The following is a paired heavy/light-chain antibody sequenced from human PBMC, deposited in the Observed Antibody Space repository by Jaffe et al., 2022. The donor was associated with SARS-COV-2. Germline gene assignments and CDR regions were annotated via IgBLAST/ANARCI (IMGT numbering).Heavy chain of an antibody. V-gene: IGHV4-39*01. CDR3: ARHDFRVVPAAMATWYFDL. Sequence: QLQLQESGPGLVKPSETLSLTCTVSGGSISSSSYYWGWIRQPPGKGLEWIGSIYYSGSTYYNPSLKSRVTISVDTSKNQFSLKLSSVTAADTAVYYCARHDFRVVPAAMATWYFDLWGRGTLVTVSS. D-gene: IGHD2-2*01. CDR1: GGSISSSSYY. CDR2: IYYSGST. J-gene: IGHJ2*01.
Light chain of an antibody. CDR3: QQSET. CDR1: QSISSW. CDR2: KAS. Sequence: DIQMTQSPSTLSASVGDRVTITCRASQSISSWLAWYQQKPGKAPKLLIYKASSLESGVPSRFSGSGSGTEFTLTISSLQPDDFATYYCQQSETFGQGTKVEIK. J-gene: IGKJ1*01. V-gene: IGKV1-5*03.